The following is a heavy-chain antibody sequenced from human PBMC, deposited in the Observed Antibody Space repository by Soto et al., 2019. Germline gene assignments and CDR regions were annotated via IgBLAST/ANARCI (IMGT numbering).Heavy chain of an antibody. V-gene: IGHV1-24*01. CDR3: ATDGRAEMQWLADYYYYGMDV. D-gene: IGHD6-19*01. Sequence: VASVKVSCKVSGYTLTELSMHWVRQAPGKGLEWMGGFDPEDGETIYAQKFQGRVTMTEDTSTDTAYMELSSLRSEDTAVYYCATDGRAEMQWLADYYYYGMDVWGQGTTVTVSS. CDR1: GYTLTELS. CDR2: FDPEDGET. J-gene: IGHJ6*02.